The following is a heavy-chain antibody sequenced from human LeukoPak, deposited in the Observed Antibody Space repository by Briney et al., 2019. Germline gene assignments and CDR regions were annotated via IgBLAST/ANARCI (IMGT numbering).Heavy chain of an antibody. J-gene: IGHJ3*02. V-gene: IGHV3-21*01. CDR2: ISSSSSYT. Sequence: GGSLRLSRAASGFTFSSYSMNWVRQAPGKGREWVSSISSSSSYTYYADSVKGRFTISRDNAKNSLYLQMNSLRAEDTAVYYCARVGTAMVPLAFDIWGQGTMVTVSS. D-gene: IGHD5-18*01. CDR3: ARVGTAMVPLAFDI. CDR1: GFTFSSYS.